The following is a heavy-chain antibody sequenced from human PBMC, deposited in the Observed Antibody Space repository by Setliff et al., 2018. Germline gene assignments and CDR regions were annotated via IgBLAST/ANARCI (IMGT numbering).Heavy chain of an antibody. Sequence: GASVKVSCKASGYTLSKYYMHWVRQAPGQGLEWMGIINPSGGLTKYAQKFQGRVTMTSDTSTNTVYLQLSSLRSEDTAVYYCVREGVDSRSSTDYRYYMDVWGKGTTVTVSS. CDR3: VREGVDSRSSTDYRYYMDV. CDR2: INPSGGLT. D-gene: IGHD3-22*01. J-gene: IGHJ6*03. V-gene: IGHV1-46*01. CDR1: GYTLSKYY.